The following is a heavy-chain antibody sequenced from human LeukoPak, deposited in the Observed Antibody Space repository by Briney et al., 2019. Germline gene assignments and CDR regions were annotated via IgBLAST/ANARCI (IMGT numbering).Heavy chain of an antibody. V-gene: IGHV4-39*07. J-gene: IGHJ6*03. CDR1: GGSISSSSYY. CDR2: IYYSGST. Sequence: SETLSLTCTVSGGSISSSSYYWGWIRQPPGKGLEWIGSIYYSGSTYYNPSLKSRVTISVDTSKNQFSLKLSSVTAADTAVYYCARVGRERVRSVVISYYYYYYMDVWGKGTTVTVSS. D-gene: IGHD3-22*01. CDR3: ARVGRERVRSVVISYYYYYYMDV.